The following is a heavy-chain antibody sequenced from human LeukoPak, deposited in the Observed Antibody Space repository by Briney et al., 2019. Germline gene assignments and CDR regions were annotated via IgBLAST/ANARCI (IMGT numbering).Heavy chain of an antibody. CDR1: GFTVSSNY. V-gene: IGHV3-53*01. J-gene: IGHJ5*02. Sequence: GGSLRLSCAASGFTVSSNYMSWVRQAPGKGLEWVSVIYSGGRSYYADSVKGRFTISRDNSKNTLYLQMNSLRAEDTAVYYCAKGLPSWFDPWGQGTLVTVSS. CDR2: IYSGGRS. CDR3: AKGLPSWFDP.